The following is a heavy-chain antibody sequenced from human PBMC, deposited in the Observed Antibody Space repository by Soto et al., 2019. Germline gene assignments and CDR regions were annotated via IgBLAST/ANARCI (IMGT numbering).Heavy chain of an antibody. CDR2: IYWDDDK. CDR3: AHSRCGGDCLQSYSSHYYYGMDV. J-gene: IGHJ6*02. Sequence: QITLKESGPTLVKPTQTLTLTCTISGFSLSTGGVGVGWIRQPPGKALEWLALIYWDDDKRYSPSLKSRLTITKDTSKNQVVLTMPTMDPVDTATYYCAHSRCGGDCLQSYSSHYYYGMDVWGQGTTVTVSS. CDR1: GFSLSTGGVG. V-gene: IGHV2-5*02. D-gene: IGHD2-21*02.